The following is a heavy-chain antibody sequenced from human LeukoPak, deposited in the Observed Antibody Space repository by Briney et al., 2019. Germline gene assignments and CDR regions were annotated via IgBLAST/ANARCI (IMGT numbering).Heavy chain of an antibody. CDR1: GFTFSDYY. CDR2: ISSSGSTI. D-gene: IGHD6-19*01. J-gene: IGHJ4*02. V-gene: IGHV3-11*01. CDR3: ARSPQSGSGWYDYFDY. Sequence: GGSLRLSCAASGFTFSDYYMSWIRQAPGKGLEWVSYISSSGSTIYYADSVKGRFTISRDNAKNSLYLQMNSLRAEDTAVYYCARSPQSGSGWYDYFDYWGQGTLVTVSS.